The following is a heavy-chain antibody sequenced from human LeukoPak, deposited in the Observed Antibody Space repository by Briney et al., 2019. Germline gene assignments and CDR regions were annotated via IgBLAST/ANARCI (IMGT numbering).Heavy chain of an antibody. CDR3: ARGQPGGGYFDWLLPLYYYYYMDV. CDR1: GYTFTSYD. D-gene: IGHD3-9*01. Sequence: ASVKVSCKASGYTFTSYDINWVRQATGQGLEWMGWMNPNSGNTGYAQKFQGRVTMTRNTSISTAYMELSSLRSEDTAVYYCARGQPGGGYFDWLLPLYYYYYMDVWGKGTTVTVSS. V-gene: IGHV1-8*01. J-gene: IGHJ6*03. CDR2: MNPNSGNT.